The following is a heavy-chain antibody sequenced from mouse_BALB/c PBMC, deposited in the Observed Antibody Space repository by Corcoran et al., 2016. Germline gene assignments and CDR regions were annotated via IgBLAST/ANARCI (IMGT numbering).Heavy chain of an antibody. CDR2: INTYTGEP. CDR1: GYTFTNYG. CDR3: ARAPLAYYAMDY. J-gene: IGHJ4*01. V-gene: IGHV9-1*02. Sequence: QIQLVQFGPELKKPGETVKISCKASGYTFTNYGMNWVKQSPGKGLKWMGWINTYTGEPTYADDFKGRFAFSFETSASTAYLQINNLKNEDMATYFCARAPLAYYAMDYWGQGTSVTVSS.